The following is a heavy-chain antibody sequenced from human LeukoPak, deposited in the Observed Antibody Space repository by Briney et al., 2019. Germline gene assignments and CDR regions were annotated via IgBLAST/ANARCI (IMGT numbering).Heavy chain of an antibody. J-gene: IGHJ5*02. CDR1: GYTFTRYY. V-gene: IGHV1-2*02. D-gene: IGHD6-19*01. Sequence: SVKVSCKPSGYTFTRYYMHWVRQAPGHGLEGIGWINPNSGGTNYAQKFQGRVTMTRDTSIITAYMELSRLRSEDTAVYYCARCVARGQWLRIWFDTWGQGNLVTVSS. CDR3: ARCVARGQWLRIWFDT. CDR2: INPNSGGT.